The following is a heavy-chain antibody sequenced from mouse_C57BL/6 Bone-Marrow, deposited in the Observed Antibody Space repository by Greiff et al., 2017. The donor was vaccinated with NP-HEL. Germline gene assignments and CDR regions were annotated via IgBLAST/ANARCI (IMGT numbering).Heavy chain of an antibody. CDR1: GYTFTNYW. Sequence: VMLVESGAELVRPGTSVKMSCKASGYTFTNYWIGWAKQRPGHGLEWIGDIYPGGGYTNYNEKFKGKATLTADKSSSTAYMQFSSLTSEDSAIYYCARSVVALWYFDVWGTGTTVTVSS. CDR3: ARSVVALWYFDV. CDR2: IYPGGGYT. D-gene: IGHD1-1*01. V-gene: IGHV1-63*01. J-gene: IGHJ1*03.